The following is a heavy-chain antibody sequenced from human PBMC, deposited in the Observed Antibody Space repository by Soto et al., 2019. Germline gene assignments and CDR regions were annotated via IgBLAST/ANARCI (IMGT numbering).Heavy chain of an antibody. Sequence: QVHLQESGPGLVKPSQTLSLTCTVSGGSISTGGHYWSWIRQHPGKGLGWIAYVYYSGSTYYNPSLTSRVTISVDTSKNQFSLKLSAVTAADTAVYYCARGLGRSGSFYKFFFDYCGQGIPVTVSS. CDR3: ARGLGRSGSFYKFFFDY. J-gene: IGHJ4*02. CDR2: VYYSGST. CDR1: GGSISTGGHY. V-gene: IGHV4-31*03. D-gene: IGHD3-10*01.